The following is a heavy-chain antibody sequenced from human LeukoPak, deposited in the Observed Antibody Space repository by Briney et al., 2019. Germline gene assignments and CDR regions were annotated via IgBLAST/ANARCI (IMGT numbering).Heavy chain of an antibody. D-gene: IGHD5-12*01. CDR1: GYSFTSYW. V-gene: IGHV5-51*04. CDR2: IYPGDSDT. CDR3: ARGGYSGYDRPFDY. J-gene: IGHJ4*02. Sequence: ESVKISCKGSGYSFTSYWIGWVCQMPGKGVEWMGIIYPGDSDTRYSPSFQGQVTISADKPISTAYLQWSSLKTSDTAMYYCARGGYSGYDRPFDYWGQGTLVTVSS.